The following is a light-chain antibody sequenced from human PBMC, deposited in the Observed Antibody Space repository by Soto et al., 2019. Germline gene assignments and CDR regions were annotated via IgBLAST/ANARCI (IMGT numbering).Light chain of an antibody. CDR1: QSVSSTS. Sequence: EIVLTQSPGTLSLSPGERATLSCRASQSVSSTSLGWYQQKPGQAPRLLMYGASNRATGIPDRFSGSGSGTDFTLTISRLEPEDFAVYYCQQYGSSPITFGQGPRLEIK. CDR2: GAS. V-gene: IGKV3-20*01. J-gene: IGKJ5*01. CDR3: QQYGSSPIT.